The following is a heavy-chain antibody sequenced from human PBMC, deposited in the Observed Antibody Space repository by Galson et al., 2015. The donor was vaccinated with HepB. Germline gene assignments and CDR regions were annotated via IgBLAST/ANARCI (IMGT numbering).Heavy chain of an antibody. CDR2: IKSKTDGGTT. Sequence: SLRLSCAASGFTFSNAWMSWVRQAPGKGLEWVGRIKSKTDGGTTDYAAPVKGRFTISRDDSKNTLYLQMNSLKTEDTAVYYCTTGVSWFGELSRDYWGQGTLVTVSS. CDR3: TTGVSWFGELSRDY. J-gene: IGHJ4*02. V-gene: IGHV3-15*01. CDR1: GFTFSNAW. D-gene: IGHD3-10*01.